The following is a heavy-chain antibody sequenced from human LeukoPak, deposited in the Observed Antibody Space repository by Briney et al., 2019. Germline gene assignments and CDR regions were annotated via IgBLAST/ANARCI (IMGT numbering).Heavy chain of an antibody. CDR2: IKEDANEE. CDR1: GFTFRSYR. CDR3: ARAGYCTSNSCYSPNFYHMDV. D-gene: IGHD2-2*01. Sequence: PGGSLRLSCAASGFTFRSYRMSWVRQAPGKGLEWVANIKEDANEEYYVDSVRGRFIISRDNAKNSLFLQMYSLRADDTAVYYCARAGYCTSNSCYSPNFYHMDVWGKGATVAVSS. V-gene: IGHV3-7*01. J-gene: IGHJ6*03.